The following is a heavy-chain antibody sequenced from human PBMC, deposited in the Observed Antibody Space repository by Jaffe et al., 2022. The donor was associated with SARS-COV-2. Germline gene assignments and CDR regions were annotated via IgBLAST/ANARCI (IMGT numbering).Heavy chain of an antibody. D-gene: IGHD6-19*01. Sequence: QVQLVQSGAEVKKPGASVKVSCKASGYTFTSYDINWVRQATGQGLEWMGWMNPNSGNTGYAQKFQGRVTMTRNTSISTAYMELSSLRSEDTAVYYCARSIGLVEAVAGPLYYYYGMDVWGQGTTVTVSS. CDR3: ARSIGLVEAVAGPLYYYYGMDV. V-gene: IGHV1-8*01. CDR2: MNPNSGNT. J-gene: IGHJ6*02. CDR1: GYTFTSYD.